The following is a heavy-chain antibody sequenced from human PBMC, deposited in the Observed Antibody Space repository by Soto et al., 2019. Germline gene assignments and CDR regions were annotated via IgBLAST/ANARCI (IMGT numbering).Heavy chain of an antibody. CDR2: IYYSGST. J-gene: IGHJ4*02. V-gene: IGHV4-30-4*01. Sequence: SETLSLTCTVSGGSISSGDYYWSWIRQPPGKGLEWIGYIYYSGSTYYNPSLKSRVTISVDTSKNQFSLKLSSVTAADTAVYYCARDSFATNSHDYWGQGTLVTVSS. CDR3: ARDSFATNSHDY. D-gene: IGHD7-27*01. CDR1: GGSISSGDYY.